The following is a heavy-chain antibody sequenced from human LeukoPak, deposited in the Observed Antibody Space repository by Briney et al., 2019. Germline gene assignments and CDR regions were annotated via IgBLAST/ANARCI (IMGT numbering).Heavy chain of an antibody. Sequence: PSETLSLTCAVSGGSISSGGYSWSWIRQPPGKGLEWIGYIYYSGSTYYNPSLKSRVTISVDTSKNQFSLKLSSVTAADTAVYYCARRGRDGYRNPGPIGLGKYYFDYWGQGTLVTVSS. CDR2: IYYSGST. CDR3: ARRGRDGYRNPGPIGLGKYYFDY. CDR1: GGSISSGGYS. J-gene: IGHJ4*02. D-gene: IGHD5-24*01. V-gene: IGHV4-30-4*07.